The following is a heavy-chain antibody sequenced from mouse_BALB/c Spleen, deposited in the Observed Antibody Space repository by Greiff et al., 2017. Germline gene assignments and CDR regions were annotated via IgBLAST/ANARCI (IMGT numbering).Heavy chain of an antibody. V-gene: IGHV1-7*01. CDR2: INPSTGYT. D-gene: IGHD2-10*01. CDR1: GYTFTSYW. CDR3: ARPYYGNPFDY. Sequence: QVQLQQSGAELAKPGASVKMSCKASGYTFTSYWMHWVKQRPGQGLEWIGYINPSTGYTEYNQKFKDKATLTADKSSSTAYMQLSSLTSEDSAVYYCARPYYGNPFDYWGQGTTLTVSS. J-gene: IGHJ2*01.